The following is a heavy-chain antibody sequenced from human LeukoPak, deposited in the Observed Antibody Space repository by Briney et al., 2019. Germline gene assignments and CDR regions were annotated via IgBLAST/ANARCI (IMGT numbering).Heavy chain of an antibody. D-gene: IGHD6-19*01. Sequence: GGSLRLSCAASGFTFSSYSMNWVRQAPGKGLEWVSGINWNGGSTGYADSVKGRFTISRDNAKNSLYLQMNSLRAEDTALYYCARTSYSSGSNYYMDVWGKGTTVTVSS. CDR2: INWNGGST. J-gene: IGHJ6*03. V-gene: IGHV3-20*04. CDR3: ARTSYSSGSNYYMDV. CDR1: GFTFSSYS.